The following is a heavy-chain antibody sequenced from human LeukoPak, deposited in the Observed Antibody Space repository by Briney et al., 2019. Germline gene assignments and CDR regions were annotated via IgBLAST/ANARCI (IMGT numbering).Heavy chain of an antibody. CDR1: GFTFSSYA. CDR3: APSIAVAGRFDY. D-gene: IGHD6-19*01. Sequence: GGSLRLSCAASGFTFSSYAMSWVRQAPGKGLEWVSAISGSGGSTYYADSVKGRFTISRDSSKNTLYLQMNSLRAEDTAVYYCAPSIAVAGRFDYWGQGTLVTVSS. J-gene: IGHJ4*02. CDR2: ISGSGGST. V-gene: IGHV3-23*01.